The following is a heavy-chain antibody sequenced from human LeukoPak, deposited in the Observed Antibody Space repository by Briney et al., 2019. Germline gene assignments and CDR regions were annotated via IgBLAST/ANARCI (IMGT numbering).Heavy chain of an antibody. CDR3: ARGNDFCGGDCYNDAFDI. CDR2: IIPILGIA. D-gene: IGHD2-21*02. J-gene: IGHJ3*02. V-gene: IGHV1-69*04. Sequence: GASVKVSCKASGGTFSSYAISWVRQAPGQGLEWMGRIIPILGIANYAQKFQGRVTITADKSTSTAYMELSSLRSEDTAVYYCARGNDFCGGDCYNDAFDIWGQETMVTVSS. CDR1: GGTFSSYA.